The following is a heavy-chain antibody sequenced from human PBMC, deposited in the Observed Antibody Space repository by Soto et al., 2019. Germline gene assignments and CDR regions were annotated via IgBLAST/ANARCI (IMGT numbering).Heavy chain of an antibody. V-gene: IGHV1-2*04. CDR1: GYTFTGYY. J-gene: IGHJ3*02. CDR3: ASSLLRTGKHAFDI. Sequence: ASVKVSCKASGYTFTGYYMHWVRQAPGQGLEWMGWINPNSGGTNYAQKFQGWVTTTRDTSISTAYMELSRLRSDDTAVYYCASSLLRTGKHAFDIWGQGTMVTVSS. D-gene: IGHD3-9*01. CDR2: INPNSGGT.